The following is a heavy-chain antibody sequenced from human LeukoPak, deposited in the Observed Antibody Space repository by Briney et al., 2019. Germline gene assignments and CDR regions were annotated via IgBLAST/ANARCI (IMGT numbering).Heavy chain of an antibody. CDR1: GFTFSSYG. D-gene: IGHD2-15*01. Sequence: PGGSLRLSCAASGFTFSSYGMHWVRQAPGKGLEWVTFIRYDGSNKFYADSVKGRFTISRDNSKNTLYLQMNNLRVEDTAVYYCAILSAPGDYFDYWGQGTLVAVSS. J-gene: IGHJ4*02. CDR2: IRYDGSNK. CDR3: AILSAPGDYFDY. V-gene: IGHV3-30*02.